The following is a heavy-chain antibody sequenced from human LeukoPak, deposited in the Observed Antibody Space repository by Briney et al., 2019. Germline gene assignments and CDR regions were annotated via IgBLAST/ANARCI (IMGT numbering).Heavy chain of an antibody. CDR3: ALWSSWFSFDY. V-gene: IGHV1-69*06. CDR1: GGTFSSYA. D-gene: IGHD6-13*01. CDR2: IIPIFGTA. Sequence: SVKVSCKASGGTFSSYAISWVRQAPGQGLEWMGGIIPIFGTANYAQKFQGRVTITADKSTSTAYMELNSLRAEDTAVYYCALWSSWFSFDYWGQGTLVTVSS. J-gene: IGHJ4*02.